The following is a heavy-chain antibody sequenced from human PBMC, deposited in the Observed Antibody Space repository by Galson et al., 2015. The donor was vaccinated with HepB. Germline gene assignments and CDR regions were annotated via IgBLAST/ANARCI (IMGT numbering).Heavy chain of an antibody. CDR2: ILSNPSYI. CDR1: GFTFSRSS. Sequence: SLRLSCAASGFTFSRSSMNWVRQAPGKGLEWIPSILSNPSYIYYADSVKGRFTISRDNAKDCLYLDLNSLRDEDTAIYYCARDQNSLDVWGRGTMVTVSS. V-gene: IGHV3-21*01. D-gene: IGHD4-11*01. J-gene: IGHJ6*04. CDR3: ARDQNSLDV.